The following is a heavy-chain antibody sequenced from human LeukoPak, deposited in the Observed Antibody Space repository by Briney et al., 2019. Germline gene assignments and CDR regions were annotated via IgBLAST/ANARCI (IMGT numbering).Heavy chain of an antibody. Sequence: ASVTVSFKASGYTFSDFYIHWVRQAPGQGLEYVGWITPKSGDTYSPQRFQGRVTMTRDASISTAYMELSSLRSDDTAVYFCARVRLADERAWAYWGQGTLVTVSS. CDR1: GYTFSDFY. V-gene: IGHV1-2*02. D-gene: IGHD3-3*02. J-gene: IGHJ4*02. CDR2: ITPKSGDT. CDR3: ARVRLADERAWAY.